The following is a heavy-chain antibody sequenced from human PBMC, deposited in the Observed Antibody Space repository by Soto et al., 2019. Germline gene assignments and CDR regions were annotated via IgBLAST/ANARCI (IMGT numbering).Heavy chain of an antibody. J-gene: IGHJ4*02. Sequence: SQTLSLSCAISWGSVSSNTATWNWVRQSPSRGIEWLGRTYYRSNWNFDYALSVKSRITINPDTSKNPFSLQLNSLTPEDTAVYYCAGELDIHHGLGYWGPGTSVTVSS. CDR3: AGELDIHHGLGY. D-gene: IGHD3-3*02. V-gene: IGHV6-1*01. CDR1: WGSVSSNTAT. CDR2: TYYRSNWNF.